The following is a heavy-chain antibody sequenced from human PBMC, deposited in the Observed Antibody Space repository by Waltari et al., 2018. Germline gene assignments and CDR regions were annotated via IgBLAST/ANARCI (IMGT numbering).Heavy chain of an antibody. J-gene: IGHJ3*02. CDR1: GGSFSGYY. CDR2: INHSGST. Sequence: QVQLQQWGAGLLKPSETLSLTCAVYGGSFSGYYWSWIRQPPGKGLEWIGEINHSGSTNHNPALKSRVTISVDTSTNQFSLKLSSVTAADTAVYYCARAWISLILGATSAFDIWGQGTMVTVS. CDR3: ARAWISLILGATSAFDI. V-gene: IGHV4-34*01. D-gene: IGHD1-26*01.